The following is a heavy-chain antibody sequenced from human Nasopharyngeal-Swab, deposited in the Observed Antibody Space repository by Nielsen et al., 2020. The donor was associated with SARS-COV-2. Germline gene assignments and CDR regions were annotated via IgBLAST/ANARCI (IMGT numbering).Heavy chain of an antibody. CDR2: IGDKDHNYAT. Sequence: GESLKISCAASGFIFSGSAMHWVRQASGKGLEWVGRIGDKDHNYATTYGAAVKGRFTISRDDSKNTAYLQMNSLKTEDTAVYYCTRNDLWGQGTLVTVSS. CDR1: GFIFSGSA. CDR3: TRNDL. J-gene: IGHJ4*02. D-gene: IGHD1-1*01. V-gene: IGHV3-73*01.